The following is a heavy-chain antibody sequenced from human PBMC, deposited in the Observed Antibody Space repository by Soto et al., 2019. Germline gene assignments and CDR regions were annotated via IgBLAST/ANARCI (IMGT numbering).Heavy chain of an antibody. D-gene: IGHD3-10*01. Sequence: GESLKISCNGSGYSFTSYWISWVRQMPGKGLEWMGRIDPSDSYTNYSPSFQGHVTISADKSISTAYLQWSSLKASDTAMYYCARQSDTMVRGVKNPSPDYWGQGTLVTVYS. CDR2: IDPSDSYT. V-gene: IGHV5-10-1*01. J-gene: IGHJ4*02. CDR1: GYSFTSYW. CDR3: ARQSDTMVRGVKNPSPDY.